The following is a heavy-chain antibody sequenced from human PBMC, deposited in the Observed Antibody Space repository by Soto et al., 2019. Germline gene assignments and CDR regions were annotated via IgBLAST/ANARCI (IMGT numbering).Heavy chain of an antibody. CDR1: GYSFTSYW. CDR2: IYPGDSDT. D-gene: IGHD2-15*01. J-gene: IGHJ3*02. Sequence: EVQLVQSGAEVKKPGESLKISCKGSGYSFTSYWIGWVRQMPGKGLEWMGIIYPGDSDTRYSPSFQGQVTISADKSISTACLQWSSLKASDTAMYYCARRRGIVVVVAATLDAFDIWGQGTMVTVSS. V-gene: IGHV5-51*03. CDR3: ARRRGIVVVVAATLDAFDI.